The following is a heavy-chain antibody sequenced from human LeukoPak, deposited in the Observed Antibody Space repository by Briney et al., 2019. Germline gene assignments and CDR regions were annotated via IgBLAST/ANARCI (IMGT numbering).Heavy chain of an antibody. CDR2: ISSSGSTI. CDR3: AKGLPRAYGDYYMDV. V-gene: IGHV3-48*01. Sequence: GGSLRLSCATSGFSFSSYAMSWVRQAPGKGLEWVSYISSSGSTIYYADSVKGRFTISRDNSKNTLYLQMNSLRAEDTAVYYCAKGLPRAYGDYYMDVWGKGTTVTISS. CDR1: GFSFSSYA. J-gene: IGHJ6*03. D-gene: IGHD4-17*01.